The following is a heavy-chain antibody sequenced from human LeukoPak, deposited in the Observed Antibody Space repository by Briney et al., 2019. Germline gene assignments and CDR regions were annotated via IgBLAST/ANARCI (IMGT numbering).Heavy chain of an antibody. J-gene: IGHJ4*02. V-gene: IGHV4-4*07. CDR2: IYSSGYT. CDR3: ARGEHSVDS. Sequence: SETLSLTCTVSGGAIRSHYWNWIRQPAGKGLEWIGRIYSSGYTNDNPFLKSRISMSVDMSKNQFSLRLNSVTAADTAVYYCARGEHSVDSWGQGMLVTVSS. D-gene: IGHD1/OR15-1a*01. CDR1: GGAIRSHY.